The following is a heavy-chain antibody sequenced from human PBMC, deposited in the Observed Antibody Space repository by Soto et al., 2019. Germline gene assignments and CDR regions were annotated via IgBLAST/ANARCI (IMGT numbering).Heavy chain of an antibody. CDR1: GGTFSSYA. CDR2: IIPIFGTA. V-gene: IGHV1-69*01. D-gene: IGHD3-10*01. J-gene: IGHJ4*02. CDR3: AREAVTMVRGVILKTYYFDY. Sequence: QVQLVQSGAEVKKPGSSVKVSGKASGGTFSSYAISWVRQAPGQGLEWMGGIIPIFGTANYAQKFQGRVTITADESTSTAYMELSSLRSEDTAVYYCAREAVTMVRGVILKTYYFDYWGQGTLVTVSS.